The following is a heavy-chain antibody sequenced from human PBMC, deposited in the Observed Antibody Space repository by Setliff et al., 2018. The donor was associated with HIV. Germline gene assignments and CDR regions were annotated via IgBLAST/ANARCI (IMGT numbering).Heavy chain of an antibody. D-gene: IGHD3-3*01. J-gene: IGHJ6*03. CDR2: INHRGST. CDR1: GGSFSGYY. Sequence: SETLSLTCAVYGGSFSGYYWSWIRQPPGKGLEWIGEINHRGSTNYNPSLKSRVTISVDTSKNQFSLKVSSVAAADTAVYYCARGWDDKVSTIWAPYYYYMDVWGKGTTVTVSS. CDR3: ARGWDDKVSTIWAPYYYYMDV. V-gene: IGHV4-34*01.